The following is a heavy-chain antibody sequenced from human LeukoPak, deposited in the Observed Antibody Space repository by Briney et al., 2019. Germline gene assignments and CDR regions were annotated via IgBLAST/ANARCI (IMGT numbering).Heavy chain of an antibody. Sequence: GGSLRLSCVVSGFTFSDHYMDWVRQAPGKGLEWVGRTRNKPRNYTTEYATSVKGRFTISRDDSKNSLYLQMNSLTSEDTAVYYCARVYGTGWPSHHFDSWGQGTLVTVSS. CDR1: GFTFSDHY. D-gene: IGHD1-14*01. J-gene: IGHJ4*02. CDR3: ARVYGTGWPSHHFDS. V-gene: IGHV3-72*01. CDR2: TRNKPRNYTT.